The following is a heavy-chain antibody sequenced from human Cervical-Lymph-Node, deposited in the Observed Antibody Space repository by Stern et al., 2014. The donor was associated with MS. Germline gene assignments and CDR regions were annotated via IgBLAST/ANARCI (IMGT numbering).Heavy chain of an antibody. D-gene: IGHD6-6*01. Sequence: EVQLVESGAEVKKPRDSLKISCKGSGYTFSKNWIAWVRQMPGKGLEWMGIIYPGDSDTRSSPSFQGQVTMSADKSTNPASLQWNSLKASDPAIYYWARPPPRRSSNDQNFGLDVWGQGTTVTVSS. CDR3: ARPPPRRSSNDQNFGLDV. CDR2: IYPGDSDT. CDR1: GYTFSKNW. V-gene: IGHV5-51*03. J-gene: IGHJ6*02.